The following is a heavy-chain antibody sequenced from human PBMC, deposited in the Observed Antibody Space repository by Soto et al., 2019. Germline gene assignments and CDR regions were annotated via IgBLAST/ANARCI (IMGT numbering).Heavy chain of an antibody. J-gene: IGHJ5*02. CDR3: ARDLRCGGAYCNAPP. D-gene: IGHD2-21*01. CDR1: GLTFTNFW. V-gene: IGHV3-74*01. CDR2: IDEDGSPA. Sequence: EVQLVESGGGLVQPGGSLRLSCTASGLTFTNFWMHWVRQVPGKGLVWVSQIDEDGSPATYPDSVKGRFTISRDNAKNTVFLQMNSLRGEDTAVYYCARDLRCGGAYCNAPPWGQGTLVTVSS.